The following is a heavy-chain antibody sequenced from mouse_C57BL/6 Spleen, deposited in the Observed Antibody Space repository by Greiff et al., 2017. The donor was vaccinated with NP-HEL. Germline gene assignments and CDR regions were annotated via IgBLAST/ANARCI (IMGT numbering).Heavy chain of an antibody. CDR1: GYTFTSYW. V-gene: IGHV1-69*01. D-gene: IGHD1-1*01. Sequence: VQLQQPGAELVMPGASVKLSCKASGYTFTSYWMHWVKQRPGPGLEWIGEIDPSDSYTNYNQKFKGKATLTVDKSSSTAYMQLRSLTSEDSAVYSCARGGYYGSYFDYWGQGTTLTVSS. J-gene: IGHJ2*01. CDR3: ARGGYYGSYFDY. CDR2: IDPSDSYT.